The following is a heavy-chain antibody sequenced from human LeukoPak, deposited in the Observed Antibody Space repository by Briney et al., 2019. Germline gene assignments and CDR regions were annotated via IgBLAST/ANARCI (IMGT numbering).Heavy chain of an antibody. D-gene: IGHD4-23*01. J-gene: IGHJ4*02. CDR3: ARRGGYYFDY. CDR2: VSSNGDST. V-gene: IGHV3-64*01. CDR1: GFTFSSYA. Sequence: GGALRLSCAASGFTFSSYAMHWVRQAPGKRLEYLSAVSSNGDSTYYANSVKGRFTISRDNSKNTLYLQMGSLRAEDMAVYYCARRGGYYFDYWGQGTLVTVSS.